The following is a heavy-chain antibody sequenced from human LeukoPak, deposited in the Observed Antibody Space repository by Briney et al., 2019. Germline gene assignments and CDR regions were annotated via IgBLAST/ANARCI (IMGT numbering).Heavy chain of an antibody. CDR1: GGSSSGYY. V-gene: IGHV4-34*01. Sequence: ASETLSLTCAVYGGSSSGYYWSWIRQPPGKGPEWIGEINHSGSTNYNPSLKSRVTISVDTSKNQFSPKLSSVTAADTAVYYCARGLRDIVVVPAADGSNWFDPWGQGTLVTVSS. D-gene: IGHD2-2*01. CDR2: INHSGST. J-gene: IGHJ5*02. CDR3: ARGLRDIVVVPAADGSNWFDP.